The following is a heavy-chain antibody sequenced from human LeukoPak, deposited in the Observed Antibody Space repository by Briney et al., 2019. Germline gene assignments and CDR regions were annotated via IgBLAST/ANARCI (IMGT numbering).Heavy chain of an antibody. CDR3: ARDRGCSGGSCYSLYYYGMDV. CDR2: IYYSGST. J-gene: IGHJ6*02. CDR1: GGSISSYY. Sequence: SETLSLTCTVSGGSISSYYWSWIRQPPGKGLEWIGYIYYSGSTNYNPSLKSRVTISVDTSKNQFSLKLSSVTAADTAVYYCARDRGCSGGSCYSLYYYGMDVWGQGTTVTVSS. D-gene: IGHD2-15*01. V-gene: IGHV4-59*01.